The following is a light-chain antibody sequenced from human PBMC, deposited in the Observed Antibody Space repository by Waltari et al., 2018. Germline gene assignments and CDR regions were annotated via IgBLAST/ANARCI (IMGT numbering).Light chain of an antibody. J-gene: IGKJ1*01. V-gene: IGKV3-11*01. Sequence: EIVLTQSPATLSLSPGDRATLSCRASQTIGSSLAWYQQKPGQSPSLLIYGASRRATGVPARFGGSGSGTDFTLTISSLEPEDFAVYFCQQRDTWPPTFGQGTKVDFK. CDR1: QTIGSS. CDR3: QQRDTWPPT. CDR2: GAS.